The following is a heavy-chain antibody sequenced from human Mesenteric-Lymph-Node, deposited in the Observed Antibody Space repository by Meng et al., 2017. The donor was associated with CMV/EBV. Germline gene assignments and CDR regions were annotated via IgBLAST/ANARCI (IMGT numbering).Heavy chain of an antibody. J-gene: IGHJ4*01. D-gene: IGHD3-10*01. CDR1: YTFNRYA. Sequence: YTFNRYAMNWVRPAPGQGLEWLGWINTNTGNPAYAQGFTGRFVFSLDTSVNTAYLQISSLKPEDTAVYYCATKYFSGSGSDIPCDYWGRGTLVTVSS. CDR3: ATKYFSGSGSDIPCDY. V-gene: IGHV7-4-1*02. CDR2: INTNTGNP.